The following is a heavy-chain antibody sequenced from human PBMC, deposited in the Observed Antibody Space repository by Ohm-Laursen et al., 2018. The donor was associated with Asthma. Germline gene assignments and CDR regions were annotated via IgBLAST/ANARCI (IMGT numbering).Heavy chain of an antibody. CDR1: GFTFSSYS. CDR3: ARDRYYGSGEDGMDV. J-gene: IGHJ6*02. Sequence: SLRLSCAASGFTFSSYSMNWVRQAPGKGLEGVSSISSSSSYIYYADSVKGRFTISRDNAKNSLYLQMNSLRAEDTAVYYCARDRYYGSGEDGMDVWGQGTTVTVSS. CDR2: ISSSSSYI. V-gene: IGHV3-21*01. D-gene: IGHD3-10*01.